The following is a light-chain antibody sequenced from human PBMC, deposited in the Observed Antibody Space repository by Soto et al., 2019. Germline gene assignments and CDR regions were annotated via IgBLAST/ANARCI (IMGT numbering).Light chain of an antibody. Sequence: EILMTQSPATLSVSPGERATLSCRASQSVSHNLAWYQQKPGQAPRLLFYGASTRATGIPARFSGSGSGTDFILTISSLQSEDFAVYYCQQNNSWPYTFGQGTKLEIK. J-gene: IGKJ2*01. CDR1: QSVSHN. V-gene: IGKV3-15*01. CDR3: QQNNSWPYT. CDR2: GAS.